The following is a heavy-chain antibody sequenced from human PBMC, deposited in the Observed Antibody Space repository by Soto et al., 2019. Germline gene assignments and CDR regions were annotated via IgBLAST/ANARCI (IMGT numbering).Heavy chain of an antibody. CDR3: AKRDSGSGRSPPLINY. J-gene: IGHJ4*02. CDR2: VGGGGDYA. Sequence: EVQLLESGGGLVQPGGSLRLSCEASGFTFSSYSMNWVRQAPGKGLEWVASVGGGGDYAFYADSVKGRFTITRDDSQNTLYLQMNSLRAEDTAVYFCAKRDSGSGRSPPLINYWGQGTLVTVSS. V-gene: IGHV3-23*01. D-gene: IGHD3-10*01. CDR1: GFTFSSYS.